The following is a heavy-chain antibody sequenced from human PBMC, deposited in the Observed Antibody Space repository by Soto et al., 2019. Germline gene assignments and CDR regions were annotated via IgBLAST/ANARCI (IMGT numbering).Heavy chain of an antibody. J-gene: IGHJ6*02. Sequence: GGSLRLSCAASGFTFSSYAMRWVRQAPGKGLEWVSAISGSGGSTYYADSVKGRFTISRDNSKNTLYLQMNSLRAEDTAVYYCAYYSSSWYNYYYGMDVWGQGTTVTVSS. CDR3: AYYSSSWYNYYYGMDV. CDR1: GFTFSSYA. CDR2: ISGSGGST. V-gene: IGHV3-23*01. D-gene: IGHD6-13*01.